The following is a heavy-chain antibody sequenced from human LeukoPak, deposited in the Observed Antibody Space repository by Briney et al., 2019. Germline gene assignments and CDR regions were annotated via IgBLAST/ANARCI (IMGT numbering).Heavy chain of an antibody. CDR3: ARSRRDGYNPFDY. CDR2: INPNSGGT. V-gene: IGHV1-2*02. Sequence: GASVKVSCKASGYTFTGYYMHWVRQAPGQELEWMGWINPNSGGTNYAQKFQGRVTMTRDTSISTAYMELSRLRSDDTAVYYCARSRRDGYNPFDYWGQGTLVTVSS. CDR1: GYTFTGYY. D-gene: IGHD5-24*01. J-gene: IGHJ4*02.